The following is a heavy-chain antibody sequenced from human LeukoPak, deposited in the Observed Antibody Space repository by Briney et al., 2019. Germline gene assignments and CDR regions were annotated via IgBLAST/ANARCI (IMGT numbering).Heavy chain of an antibody. D-gene: IGHD3-9*01. J-gene: IGHJ4*02. CDR1: GFTFSSYA. Sequence: GGSLRLSCAASGFTFSSYAMSWVRQAPGKGLEWVSAISGSGGSTYYADSVKGRFTISRDNSKNTLYLQMNSLRAEDTAVYYWPMPAYDILTGYSLDFDYWGQGTLVTVSS. V-gene: IGHV3-23*01. CDR3: PMPAYDILTGYSLDFDY. CDR2: ISGSGGST.